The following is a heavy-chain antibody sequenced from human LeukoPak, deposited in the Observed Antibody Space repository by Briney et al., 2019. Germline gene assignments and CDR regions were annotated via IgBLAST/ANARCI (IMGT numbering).Heavy chain of an antibody. Sequence: SETLSLTCTVSGYSISSGYYWGWIRQPPGKGLEWIGSIYHSGSTYYNPSLKSRVTISVDTSKNQFSLKLSSVTAADTAVYYCARAGGVGATTGFDYWGQRTLVTVSS. CDR2: IYHSGST. J-gene: IGHJ4*02. CDR1: GYSISSGYY. V-gene: IGHV4-38-2*02. D-gene: IGHD1-26*01. CDR3: ARAGGVGATTGFDY.